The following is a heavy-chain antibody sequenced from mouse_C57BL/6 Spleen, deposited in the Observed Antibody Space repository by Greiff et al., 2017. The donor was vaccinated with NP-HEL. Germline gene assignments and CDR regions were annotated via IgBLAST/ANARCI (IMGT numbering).Heavy chain of an antibody. Sequence: EVKLEESGGGLVQPKGSLKLSCAASGFSFNTYAMNWVRQAPGKGLEWVARIRSKSNNYATYYADSVKDRFTISRDDSESMLYLQMNNLKTEDTAMYYCVRQNLYYAMDYWGQGTSVTVSS. V-gene: IGHV10-1*01. CDR1: GFSFNTYA. CDR3: VRQNLYYAMDY. J-gene: IGHJ4*01. CDR2: IRSKSNNYAT.